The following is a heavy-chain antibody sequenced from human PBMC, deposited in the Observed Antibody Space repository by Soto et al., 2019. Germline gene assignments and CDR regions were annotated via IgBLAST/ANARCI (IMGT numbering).Heavy chain of an antibody. CDR1: GGSISSGGYS. Sequence: PSETLSLTCAVSGGSISSGGYSWSWIRQPPGKGLEWIGYIYHSGSTYYNPSLKSRVTISVDRSKNQFSLKLSSVTAADTAVYYCARGLRFLEWFHFDYWGQGTLVTVSS. J-gene: IGHJ4*02. CDR2: IYHSGST. D-gene: IGHD3-3*01. V-gene: IGHV4-30-2*01. CDR3: ARGLRFLEWFHFDY.